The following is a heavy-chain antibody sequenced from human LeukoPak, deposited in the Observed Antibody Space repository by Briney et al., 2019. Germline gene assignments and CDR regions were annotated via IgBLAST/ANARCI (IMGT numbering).Heavy chain of an antibody. CDR1: GYTFTSYD. J-gene: IGHJ6*03. CDR3: ARAVSHLWFGEPSYYYYYMDV. D-gene: IGHD3-10*01. V-gene: IGHV1-8*01. Sequence: ASVKVSCKASGYTFTSYDINWVRQAPGQGLEWMGWMNPNSGNTGYAQKLQGRVTMTTDTSTSTAYMELRSLRSEDTAVYYCARAVSHLWFGEPSYYYYYMDVWGKGTTVTVSS. CDR2: MNPNSGNT.